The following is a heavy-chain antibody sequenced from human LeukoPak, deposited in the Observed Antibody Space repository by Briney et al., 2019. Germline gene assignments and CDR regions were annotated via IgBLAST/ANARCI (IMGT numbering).Heavy chain of an antibody. Sequence: GASVKVSCKASGYTFTGYYMHWVRQAPGQGLEWMGRINPNSGGTNYAQKFQGRVTMTRDTSISTAYMELSRLRSEDTAVYYCAREVEQQLVPNWFDPWGQGTLVTVSS. CDR1: GYTFTGYY. V-gene: IGHV1-2*06. D-gene: IGHD6-13*01. CDR2: INPNSGGT. J-gene: IGHJ5*02. CDR3: AREVEQQLVPNWFDP.